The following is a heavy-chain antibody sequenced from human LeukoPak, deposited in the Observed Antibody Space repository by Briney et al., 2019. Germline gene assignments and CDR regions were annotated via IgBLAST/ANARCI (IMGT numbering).Heavy chain of an antibody. CDR3: ATISGQTFDI. CDR1: GFTFRSHR. V-gene: IGHV3-7*01. CDR2: IKPDGIDR. D-gene: IGHD2-15*01. J-gene: IGHJ3*02. Sequence: GGSLRLSCVSSGFTFRSHRVNSVRQSPGKVLERVANIKPDGIDRSDVASASGGFTGSRDNAKNSAFLQMTSLRADDTAIYYCATISGQTFDIWGQGTLVSVSS.